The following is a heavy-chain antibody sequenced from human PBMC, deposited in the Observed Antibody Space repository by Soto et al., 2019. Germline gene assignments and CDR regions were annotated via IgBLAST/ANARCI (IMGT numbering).Heavy chain of an antibody. V-gene: IGHV1-3*01. CDR2: INAGNGNT. J-gene: IGHJ4*02. Sequence: ASVKVSCKASGYTFTSYAMHWGRQAPGQRLEWMGWINAGNGNTKYSQKFQGRVTITRDTSASTAYMELSSLRSEDTAVYYCARTPPAVAGTPAFDYWGQGTLVTVSS. CDR1: GYTFTSYA. D-gene: IGHD6-19*01. CDR3: ARTPPAVAGTPAFDY.